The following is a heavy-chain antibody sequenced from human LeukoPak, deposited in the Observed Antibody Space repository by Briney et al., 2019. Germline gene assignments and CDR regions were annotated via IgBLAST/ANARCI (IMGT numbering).Heavy chain of an antibody. CDR2: ISGSGGST. V-gene: IGHV3-23*01. CDR1: GFTFSSYA. J-gene: IGHJ4*02. CDR3: AKDKLGTSSLPFDY. D-gene: IGHD7-27*01. Sequence: GGSLRLSCAASGFTFSSYAMSWVRQAPGKGLEWVSVISGSGGSTYYADFVKGRFTISRDNSRNTLYLQMKSLRAEDTAVYYCAKDKLGTSSLPFDYWGQGTLVTVSS.